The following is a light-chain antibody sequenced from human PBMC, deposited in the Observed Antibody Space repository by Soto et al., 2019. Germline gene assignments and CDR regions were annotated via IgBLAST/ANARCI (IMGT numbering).Light chain of an antibody. CDR2: DAS. CDR3: HQHGTSPFT. CDR1: QGVGST. V-gene: IGKV3-15*01. Sequence: ELVLTQSPATLSLSPGERATLSCRASQGVGSTLAWYQQEPGRAPRLLIYDASTRATGIPARFSGAGSGTEFTLTISGLQSDDFALYFCHQHGTSPFTFGQGTKLEI. J-gene: IGKJ2*01.